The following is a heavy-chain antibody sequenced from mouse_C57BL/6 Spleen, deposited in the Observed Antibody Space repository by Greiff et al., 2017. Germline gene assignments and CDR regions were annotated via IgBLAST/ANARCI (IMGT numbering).Heavy chain of an antibody. D-gene: IGHD4-1*01. V-gene: IGHV1-74*01. CDR2: IHPSDGDT. J-gene: IGHJ2*01. CDR3: AIERILLTGDY. CDR1: GYTFTSYW. Sequence: VQLQQPGAELVKPGASVKVSCKASGYTFTSYWMHWVKQRPGQGLEWIGRIHPSDGDTNYNQKFKGKATLTVDKSSSTAYMQLSSLTSEDSAVYYCAIERILLTGDYWGQGTTLTVSS.